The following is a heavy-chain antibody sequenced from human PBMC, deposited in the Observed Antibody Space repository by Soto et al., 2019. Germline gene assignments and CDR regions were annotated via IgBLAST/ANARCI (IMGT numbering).Heavy chain of an antibody. Sequence: QVQLVESGGGVVQPGRSLRLSCAASGFTFSSYGMHWVRQAPGKGLEWVAVIWYDGSNKYYADSVKGRFTISRDNSKNTLYLQMNSLRAEDTAVYYCARDTGGVDTAMVSLWGQGTLVTVSS. V-gene: IGHV3-33*01. CDR1: GFTFSSYG. CDR2: IWYDGSNK. CDR3: ARDTGGVDTAMVSL. J-gene: IGHJ4*02. D-gene: IGHD5-18*01.